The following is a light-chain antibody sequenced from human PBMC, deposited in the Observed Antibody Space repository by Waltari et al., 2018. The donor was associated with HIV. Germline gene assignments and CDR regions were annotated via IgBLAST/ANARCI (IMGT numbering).Light chain of an antibody. J-gene: IGKJ2*01. CDR3: QQCGGSPGT. Sequence: EIVLTQSPATLSLSPGERATLPCGASQSISSYLAWYQQKPGLAPRLLIYDASNRAPGIPDRFSGSGSGTEFTLTISRLEPEDFAVYYCQQCGGSPGTFGQGTKLEI. V-gene: IGKV3D-20*01. CDR1: QSISSY. CDR2: DAS.